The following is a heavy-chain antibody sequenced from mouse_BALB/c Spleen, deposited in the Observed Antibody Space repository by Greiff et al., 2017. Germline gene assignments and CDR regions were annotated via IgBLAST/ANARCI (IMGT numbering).Heavy chain of an antibody. J-gene: IGHJ4*01. CDR3: AKLRLRSYYAMDY. D-gene: IGHD1-2*01. CDR1: GFTFSSYA. V-gene: IGHV5-6-5*01. CDR2: ISSGGST. Sequence: EVQLQESGGGLVKPGGSLKLSCAASGFTFSSYAMSWVRQTPEKRLEWVASISSGGSTYYPDSVKGRFTISRDNARNILYLQMSSLRSEDTAMYYCAKLRLRSYYAMDYWGQGTSVTVSS.